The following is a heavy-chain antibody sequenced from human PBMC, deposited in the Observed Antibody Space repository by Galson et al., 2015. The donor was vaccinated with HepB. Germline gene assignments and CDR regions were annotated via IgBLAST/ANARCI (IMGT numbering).Heavy chain of an antibody. CDR2: IWYDGSNR. CDR3: ARAEIWFGGLPQAYYYYGMDV. Sequence: SLRLSCAASGFIFSSFGMHWVRQAPGKGLEWVAVIWYDGSNRYYVDSVKGRFTISRDNSRNTLYLQMDSLRAEDTAVYYCARAEIWFGGLPQAYYYYGMDVWGQGTTVTVSS. J-gene: IGHJ6*02. D-gene: IGHD3-10*01. V-gene: IGHV3-33*01. CDR1: GFIFSSFG.